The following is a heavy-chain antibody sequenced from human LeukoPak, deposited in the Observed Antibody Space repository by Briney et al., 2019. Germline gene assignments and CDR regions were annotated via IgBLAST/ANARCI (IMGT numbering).Heavy chain of an antibody. V-gene: IGHV4-39*01. CDR1: GYSISSSSYY. CDR3: ARLSGPFDY. CDR2: IYYSGST. J-gene: IGHJ4*02. Sequence: PSETLSLTCAVSGYSISSSSYYWGWIRQPPGKGLEWIGSIYYSGSTYYNPSLKSRVTISVDTSKNQFSLKLSSVTAADTAVYYCARLSGPFDYRGQGTLVTVSS.